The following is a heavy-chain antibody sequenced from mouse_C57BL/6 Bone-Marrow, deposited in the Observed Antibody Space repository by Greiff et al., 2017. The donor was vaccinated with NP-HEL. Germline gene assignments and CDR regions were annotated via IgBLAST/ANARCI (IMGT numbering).Heavy chain of an antibody. CDR1: GYTFTSYW. Sequence: QVQLQQPGAELVKPGASVKLSCKASGYTFTSYWMHWVKQRPGQGLEWIGMIHPNSGSTNYNEKFKSKATLTVDKSSSSAYMQLSSLTAEDSAVYYCARAITTVGYLDYWGQGTTLTVSS. J-gene: IGHJ2*01. D-gene: IGHD1-1*01. CDR2: IHPNSGST. V-gene: IGHV1-64*01. CDR3: ARAITTVGYLDY.